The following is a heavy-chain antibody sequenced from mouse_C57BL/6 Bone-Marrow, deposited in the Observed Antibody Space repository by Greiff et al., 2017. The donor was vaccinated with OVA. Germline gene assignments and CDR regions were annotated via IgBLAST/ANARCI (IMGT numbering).Heavy chain of an antibody. CDR1: GYTFTDYE. Sequence: QVQLQQSGAELVRPGASVTLSCKASGYTFTDYEMHWVKQTPVHGLEWIGAIDPEAGGTAYNQNFKGKAILTADKSSSTAFLELRRLTSEDSAVYYCTSIYYDYAAWFAYWDEGTLVTVSA. J-gene: IGHJ3*01. D-gene: IGHD2-4*01. CDR3: TSIYYDYAAWFAY. V-gene: IGHV1-15*01. CDR2: IDPEAGGT.